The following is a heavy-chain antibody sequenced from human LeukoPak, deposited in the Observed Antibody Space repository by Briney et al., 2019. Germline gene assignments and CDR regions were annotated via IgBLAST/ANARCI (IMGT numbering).Heavy chain of an antibody. Sequence: SQTLSLTCAISGDSVSSNSAAWNWIRQSPSRGLEWLGRTYYRSKWYNDYAVSAKSRITINPDTSKNQFSLQLNSVTPEDTAVYYCARERRMSSGWYEDWFDPWAREPWSPSPQ. V-gene: IGHV6-1*01. D-gene: IGHD6-19*01. CDR2: TYYRSKWYN. CDR1: GDSVSSNSAA. CDR3: ARERRMSSGWYEDWFDP. J-gene: IGHJ5*02.